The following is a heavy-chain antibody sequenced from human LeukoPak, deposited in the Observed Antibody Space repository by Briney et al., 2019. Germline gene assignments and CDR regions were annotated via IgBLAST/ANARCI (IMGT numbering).Heavy chain of an antibody. J-gene: IGHJ5*02. V-gene: IGHV4-34*01. D-gene: IGHD3-10*01. CDR1: GGSISHYY. Sequence: PSETLSLTCNVSGGSISHYYWSWIRQPPGKGLEWIGEINHSGSTNYNPSLRSRVTISVDTSKNQFSLKLSSVTAADTAVYYCARGRITMVRGVVMWFDPWGQGTLVTVSS. CDR3: ARGRITMVRGVVMWFDP. CDR2: INHSGST.